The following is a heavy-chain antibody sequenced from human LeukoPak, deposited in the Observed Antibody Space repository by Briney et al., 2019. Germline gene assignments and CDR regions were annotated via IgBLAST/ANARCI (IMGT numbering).Heavy chain of an antibody. CDR3: AKETSSTITIFGVVTSEYFQH. J-gene: IGHJ1*01. CDR1: GFTFDDCA. V-gene: IGHV3-23*01. CDR2: ISGSGGST. Sequence: PGRSLRLSCAASGFTFDDCAMHWVRQAPGKGLEWVSAISGSGGSTYYADSVKGRFTISRDNSKNTLYLQMNSLRAEDTAVYYCAKETSSTITIFGVVTSEYFQHWGQGTLVTVSS. D-gene: IGHD3-3*01.